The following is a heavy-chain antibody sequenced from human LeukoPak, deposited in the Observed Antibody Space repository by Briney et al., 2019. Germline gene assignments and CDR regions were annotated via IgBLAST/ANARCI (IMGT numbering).Heavy chain of an antibody. J-gene: IGHJ5*02. V-gene: IGHV4-4*09. D-gene: IGHD5-18*01. CDR1: GGSISSFY. CDR3: ARGYSYGYVWFDP. CDR2: IYTSGTT. Sequence: SETLSLTCNVSGGSISSFYLSWIRQPPGKGLKWIGYIYTSGTTKYNPSLKSRLTMSVDTSNSQFLLKLSSVTAADTAVYYCARGYSYGYVWFDPWGQGTLVTVSS.